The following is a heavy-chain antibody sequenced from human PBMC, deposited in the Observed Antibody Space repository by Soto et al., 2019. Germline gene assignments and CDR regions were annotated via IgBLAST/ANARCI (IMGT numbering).Heavy chain of an antibody. V-gene: IGHV1-18*01. CDR1: GSTFSSYG. Sequence: QVQLVRSGAEGRKLGASVKVSCKASGSTFSSYGIGWVRRAPGQGLEWMGWISAYNGNTNYAQKLQGRVTMTTDTSTSTAYMELRSLRSDDTAVYYCARDVGYSSTGDYWGQGTLVTVSS. CDR2: ISAYNGNT. J-gene: IGHJ4*02. D-gene: IGHD2-2*03. CDR3: ARDVGYSSTGDY.